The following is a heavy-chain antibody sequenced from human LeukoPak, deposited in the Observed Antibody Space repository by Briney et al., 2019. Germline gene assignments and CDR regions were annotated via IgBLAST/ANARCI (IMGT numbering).Heavy chain of an antibody. V-gene: IGHV1-46*01. D-gene: IGHD1-14*01. CDR1: GYTFTSYY. CDR3: ATGTAQNYYYYGMDV. J-gene: IGHJ6*02. Sequence: ASVKVSCKASGYTFTSYYMHWVRQAPGQGLEWVGIINPRGGSASSAQKFQGRVTLTRDTSTSTVYMELSSLRSEDTAVYYCATGTAQNYYYYGMDVWGQGTTVTVSS. CDR2: INPRGGSA.